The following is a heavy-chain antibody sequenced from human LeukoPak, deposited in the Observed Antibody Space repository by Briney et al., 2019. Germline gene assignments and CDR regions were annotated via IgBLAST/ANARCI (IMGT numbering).Heavy chain of an antibody. D-gene: IGHD5-18*01. Sequence: SVTVSCKASGGTFSSYTISWVRQAPGQGLEWMGRIIPILGIANYAQKFQGRVTITADKSTSTAYMELSSLRSEDTAVYYCASLHSAAGGAMVTGGLDYWGQGTLVTVSS. CDR2: IIPILGIA. V-gene: IGHV1-69*02. CDR3: ASLHSAAGGAMVTGGLDY. CDR1: GGTFSSYT. J-gene: IGHJ4*02.